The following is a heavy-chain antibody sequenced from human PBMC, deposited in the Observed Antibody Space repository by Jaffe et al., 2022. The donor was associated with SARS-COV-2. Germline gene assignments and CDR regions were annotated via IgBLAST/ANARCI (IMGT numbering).Heavy chain of an antibody. Sequence: QVQLVESGGGVVQPGRSLRLSCAASGFTFSSYAMHWVRQAPGKGLEWVAVISYDGSNKYYADSVKGRFTISRDNSKNTLYLQMNSLRAEDTAVYYCARGRSGSYSPLDYWGQGTLVTVSS. CDR3: ARGRSGSYSPLDY. V-gene: IGHV3-30-3*01. CDR2: ISYDGSNK. D-gene: IGHD1-26*01. CDR1: GFTFSSYA. J-gene: IGHJ4*02.